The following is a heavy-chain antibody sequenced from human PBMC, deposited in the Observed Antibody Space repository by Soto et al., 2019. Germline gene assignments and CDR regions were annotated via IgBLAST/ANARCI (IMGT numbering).Heavy chain of an antibody. CDR1: AYTFTSYD. J-gene: IGHJ5*02. CDR3: ARGPHTSVTTRGIVWFDP. CDR2: MNPNSGNT. D-gene: IGHD4-17*01. Sequence: QVQLVQSGAEVEKPGAPVKVSCKASAYTFTSYDINWVRQATGQGLEWMGWMNPNSGNTGYAQKFQVRVTMTRNTSINPAYMELSSLSSEDTAVYYCARGPHTSVTTRGIVWFDPWGQGTLVTVSS. V-gene: IGHV1-8*01.